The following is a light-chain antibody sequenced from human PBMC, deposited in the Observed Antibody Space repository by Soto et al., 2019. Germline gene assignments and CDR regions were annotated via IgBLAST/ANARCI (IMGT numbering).Light chain of an antibody. CDR3: QQRINWPELT. CDR1: QSVSSY. V-gene: IGKV3-11*01. Sequence: EIVLTQSPATLSLSPGERATLSCRASQSVSSYLAWYQQKPGQAPRLLIYDASNRATGIPARFSGSGSGTDFTLTISSLEPEDFAVYYCQQRINWPELTLGGGTKVDIK. CDR2: DAS. J-gene: IGKJ4*01.